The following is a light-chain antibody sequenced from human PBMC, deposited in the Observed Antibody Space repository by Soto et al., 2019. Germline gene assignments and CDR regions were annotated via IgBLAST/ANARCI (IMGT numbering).Light chain of an antibody. V-gene: IGLV2-8*01. CDR1: SSDVGGYNY. Sequence: QSALTQPPSASGSPGQSVTISCTGTSSDVGGYNYVSWYQQHPGKAPKLMIYEVSERPSGVPDRFSGSKSSNTASLTVSVLQAEDEADYYCSSYAGSNNFVFGTGTKLTVL. CDR2: EVS. J-gene: IGLJ1*01. CDR3: SSYAGSNNFV.